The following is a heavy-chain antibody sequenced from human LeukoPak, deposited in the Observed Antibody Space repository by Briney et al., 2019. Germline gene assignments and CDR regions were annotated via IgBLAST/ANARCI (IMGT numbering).Heavy chain of an antibody. J-gene: IGHJ6*02. CDR2: ISGSGDST. Sequence: GGSLRLSCAASGFTFDLYAMTWVRQAPGKGLEWVSSISGSGDSTNYAGSVKGRFTISRDNSKSRLYLRMNSLRAEDTAVYYCARDFKLRTIAVYYYYYGMDVWGQGTTVTVSS. CDR3: ARDFKLRTIAVYYYYYGMDV. CDR1: GFTFDLYA. V-gene: IGHV3-23*01. D-gene: IGHD6-19*01.